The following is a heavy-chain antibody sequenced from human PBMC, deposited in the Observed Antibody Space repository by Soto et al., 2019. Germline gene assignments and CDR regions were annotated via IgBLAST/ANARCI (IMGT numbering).Heavy chain of an antibody. CDR2: MNPNSVNT. V-gene: IGHV1-8*01. Sequence: QVQLVQSGAEVKKPGASVKVSCKASGYTFTSYDINLVRQATGQGREWMGWMNPNSVNTGFAQKFQGRVTMTRNTSIRTAYMELSSLRSEDTAVYYCAREQVGWFDPWGKGTPVTVSS. D-gene: IGHD6-6*01. J-gene: IGHJ5*02. CDR1: GYTFTSYD. CDR3: AREQVGWFDP.